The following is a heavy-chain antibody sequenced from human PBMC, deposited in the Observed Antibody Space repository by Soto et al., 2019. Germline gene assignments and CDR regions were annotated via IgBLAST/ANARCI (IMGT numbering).Heavy chain of an antibody. CDR3: ARDLINMHDYGDSRDGVGYYYYGMDV. CDR1: RDSFTGCY. J-gene: IGHJ6*02. CDR2: INPNSGGT. D-gene: IGHD4-17*01. Sequence: ASAEASSKASRDSFTGCYMYWARQAPGQGLEWMGWINPNSGGTNYAQKFQGWVTMTRDTSISTAYMELSRLRSDDTAVYYCARDLINMHDYGDSRDGVGYYYYGMDVWGQGITVTVSS. V-gene: IGHV1-2*04.